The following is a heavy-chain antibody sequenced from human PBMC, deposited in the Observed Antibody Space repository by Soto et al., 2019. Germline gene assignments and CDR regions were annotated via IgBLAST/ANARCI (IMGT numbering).Heavy chain of an antibody. Sequence: SVKVSCKASGGTFSSYAISWVRQAPGQGLEWMGGIIPIFGTANYAQKFQGRVTITADESTSTAYMELSSLRSEDTAVYYCARRGLHSSSWYWFDPWGQGTLVTVSS. V-gene: IGHV1-69*13. CDR1: GGTFSSYA. J-gene: IGHJ5*02. CDR2: IIPIFGTA. CDR3: ARRGLHSSSWYWFDP. D-gene: IGHD6-13*01.